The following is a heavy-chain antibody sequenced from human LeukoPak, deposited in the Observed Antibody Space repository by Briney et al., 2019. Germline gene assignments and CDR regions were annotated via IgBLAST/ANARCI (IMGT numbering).Heavy chain of an antibody. CDR2: ITHNGGT. Sequence: PSETLSLTCAVYGESFRGYFWGWVRQTPGKGLEWLGEITHNGGTNYMPSLSGRVSVFQDVSKNQFSLKLSSVTAADTGVYYCARGNSGSHWGDHYFYMDVWGKGTTVIVSS. CDR1: GESFRGYF. J-gene: IGHJ6*03. V-gene: IGHV4-34*01. D-gene: IGHD1-26*01. CDR3: ARGNSGSHWGDHYFYMDV.